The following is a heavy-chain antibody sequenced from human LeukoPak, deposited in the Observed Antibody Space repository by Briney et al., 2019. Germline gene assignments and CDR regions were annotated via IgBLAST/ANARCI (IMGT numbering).Heavy chain of an antibody. CDR2: INHSGST. CDR1: GGSFSGYY. Sequence: PSETLSLTCAVYGGSFSGYYWSWIRQPPGKGLEWIGEINHSGSTNYNPSLKSRVTISVDTSKNQFSLKLSSVTAADTAVYYCARDLRGYSYGLYYYYGMDVWGQGTTVTVSS. J-gene: IGHJ6*02. D-gene: IGHD5-18*01. CDR3: ARDLRGYSYGLYYYYGMDV. V-gene: IGHV4-34*01.